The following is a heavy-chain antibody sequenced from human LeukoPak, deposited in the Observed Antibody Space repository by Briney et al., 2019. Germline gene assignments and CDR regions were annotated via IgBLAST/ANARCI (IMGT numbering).Heavy chain of an antibody. Sequence: GGSLRLSCAASGFTFSNYAMSSVRQSPGKGLEWVSSMSGSGGSTYYADSVKGRFTISRDNSKNTLYLQMNNLRAEDTALYYCAKNQGQWLVPVDYWGQGTLDTVSS. D-gene: IGHD6-19*01. CDR3: AKNQGQWLVPVDY. V-gene: IGHV3-23*01. CDR1: GFTFSNYA. CDR2: MSGSGGST. J-gene: IGHJ4*02.